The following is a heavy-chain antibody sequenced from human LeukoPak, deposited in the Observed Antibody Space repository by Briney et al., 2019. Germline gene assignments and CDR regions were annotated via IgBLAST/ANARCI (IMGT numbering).Heavy chain of an antibody. V-gene: IGHV4-28*06. D-gene: IGHD3-9*01. CDR2: IYYSGRT. J-gene: IGHJ4*02. CDR1: GYSISSSNW. CDR3: AREGILTGYPGGFFDY. Sequence: SETLSLTCAVSGYSISSSNWWGWIRQPPGKGLEWIGYIYYSGRTNYNPSLKSRVTMSVDTSKNQFSLKLSSVTALDTAVYYCAREGILTGYPGGFFDYWGQGTLVTVSS.